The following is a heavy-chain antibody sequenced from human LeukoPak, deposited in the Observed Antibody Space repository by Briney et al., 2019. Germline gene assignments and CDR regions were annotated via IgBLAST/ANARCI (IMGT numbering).Heavy chain of an antibody. CDR1: GFTFSSYS. V-gene: IGHV3-21*04. J-gene: IGHJ4*01. D-gene: IGHD6-19*01. Sequence: GSLRLSCAASGFTFSSYSMNWVRQAPGKGLEWVSSISSSSSYIYYANSVKGRFTISRDNAKNSLYLQMNTLRAEDSALYYCAKGIYSSGWSYFDYWGHGTLVTVSS. CDR3: AKGIYSSGWSYFDY. CDR2: ISSSSSYI.